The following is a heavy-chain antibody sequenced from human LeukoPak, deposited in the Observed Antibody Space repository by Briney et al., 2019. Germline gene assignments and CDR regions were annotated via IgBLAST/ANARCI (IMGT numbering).Heavy chain of an antibody. D-gene: IGHD4-23*01. Sequence: GGSLRLSCAASGFTFSSSAMSWVRQAPGKGLEWVSAISETGAATYYADSVKGRFTISRDNSKNMLWLQMDSLRAEDSAVYYCAKETHGGGSAFFDHWGQGTLVTVSS. V-gene: IGHV3-23*01. CDR1: GFTFSSSA. CDR2: ISETGAAT. J-gene: IGHJ4*02. CDR3: AKETHGGGSAFFDH.